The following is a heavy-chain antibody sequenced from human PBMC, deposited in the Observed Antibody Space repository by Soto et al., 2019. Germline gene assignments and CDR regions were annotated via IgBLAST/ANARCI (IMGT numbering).Heavy chain of an antibody. CDR1: GFTFGSYA. CDR2: ISYDGSNK. CDR3: ARAIYGMDV. J-gene: IGHJ6*02. Sequence: QVQLVESGGGVVQPGRSLRLSCAASGFTFGSYAMHWVRQAPGKGLEWVAVISYDGSNKYYADSVKGRFTISRDNSKSTLYLQMNSLRAEDTAVYYCARAIYGMDVWGQGTTVTVSS. V-gene: IGHV3-30-3*01.